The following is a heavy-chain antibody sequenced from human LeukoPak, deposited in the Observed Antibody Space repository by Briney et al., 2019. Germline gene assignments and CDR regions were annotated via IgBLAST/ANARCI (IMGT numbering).Heavy chain of an antibody. Sequence: PSQTLSLTCTVSGGSISSGDYDWSWIRQPPGKGLEWIAYMYYSGSTYYNPSLKSRVTMSADTSKNQLSLKLSSVTVADTAVYYCARPYYYDSRIDPWGQGILVTVSS. CDR3: ARPYYYDSRIDP. D-gene: IGHD3-22*01. V-gene: IGHV4-30-4*01. J-gene: IGHJ5*02. CDR1: GGSISSGDYD. CDR2: MYYSGST.